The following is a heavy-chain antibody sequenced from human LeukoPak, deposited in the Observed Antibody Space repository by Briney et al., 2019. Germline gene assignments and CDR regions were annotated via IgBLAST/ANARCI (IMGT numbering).Heavy chain of an antibody. CDR2: IYPGDSDT. D-gene: IGHD7-27*01. V-gene: IGHV5-51*01. CDR3: VRSLTV. Sequence: GESLKISCKGSGYSFTNYWIGWVRQMSGKGLEWMGIIYPGDSDTTNSPSFQGQVTMSADKSISTAYLQWNSLKASDTAMYYCVRSLTVWGQRTLVTVSS. CDR1: GYSFTNYW. J-gene: IGHJ4*02.